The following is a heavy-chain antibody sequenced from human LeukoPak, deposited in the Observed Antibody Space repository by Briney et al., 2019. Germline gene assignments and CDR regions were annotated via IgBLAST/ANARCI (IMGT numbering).Heavy chain of an antibody. Sequence: ASVKVSCKASGYTFTGYYMHWVRQAPGQGLEWMGWINPNSGGTNYAQKFQGRVTMTRDTSISTAYMELSRLRSDDTAVYYCARDPGVAVALYFDYWGQGTLVTVSS. CDR3: ARDPGVAVALYFDY. D-gene: IGHD6-19*01. CDR1: GYTFTGYY. CDR2: INPNSGGT. V-gene: IGHV1-2*02. J-gene: IGHJ4*02.